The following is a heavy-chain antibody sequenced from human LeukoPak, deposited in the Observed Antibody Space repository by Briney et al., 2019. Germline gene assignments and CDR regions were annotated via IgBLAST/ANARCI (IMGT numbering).Heavy chain of an antibody. V-gene: IGHV3-23*01. Sequence: QSGGSLRLSCAASGFTFSSYAMSWVRQAPGKGLEWVSSISGNGYNTYYANSVKGRFSISRDNSKNTLDLQMNSLRAEDTAVYYCAKDYIGYDQDFDYWGQGTLVTVSS. J-gene: IGHJ4*02. CDR2: ISGNGYNT. D-gene: IGHD2-2*01. CDR1: GFTFSSYA. CDR3: AKDYIGYDQDFDY.